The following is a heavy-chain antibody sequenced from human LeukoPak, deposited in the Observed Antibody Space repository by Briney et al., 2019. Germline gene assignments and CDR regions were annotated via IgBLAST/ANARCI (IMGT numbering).Heavy chain of an antibody. D-gene: IGHD3-10*01. V-gene: IGHV2-70*11. Sequence: SGPTLVNPTQTLTLTCTFSGFSLSTSGMCVSWIRQPPGKALEWLARIDWDDDKYYSTSLKTRLTISKDTSKNQVVLTMTNMDPVDTATYYCARIPPYSGSGGFKYYFDYWGQGTLVTVSS. CDR1: GFSLSTSGMC. CDR2: IDWDDDK. CDR3: ARIPPYSGSGGFKYYFDY. J-gene: IGHJ4*02.